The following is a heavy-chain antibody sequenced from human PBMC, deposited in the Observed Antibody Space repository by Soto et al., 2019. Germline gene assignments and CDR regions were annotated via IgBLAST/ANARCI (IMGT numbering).Heavy chain of an antibody. CDR3: ARGKNCSGGSCYSFRPFDI. CDR1: GFTVSSNY. J-gene: IGHJ3*02. CDR2: IYSGGST. V-gene: IGHV3-66*01. D-gene: IGHD2-15*01. Sequence: EVQLVESGGGLVQPGGSLRLSCAASGFTVSSNYMSWVRQAPGKGLEWVSVIYSGGSTYYADSVKGRFTISRDNSKNTLYLRMNSLRAEDTAVYYCARGKNCSGGSCYSFRPFDIWGQGTMVTVSS.